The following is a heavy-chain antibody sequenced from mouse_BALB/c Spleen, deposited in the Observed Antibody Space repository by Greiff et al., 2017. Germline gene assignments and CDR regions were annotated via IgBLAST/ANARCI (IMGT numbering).Heavy chain of an antibody. J-gene: IGHJ3*01. Sequence: EVMLVESGGGLVKPGGSLKLSCAASGFTFSSYAMSWVRQSPEKRLEWVAEISSGGSYTYYPDTVTGRFTISRDNAKNTLYLEMSSLRSEDTAMYYCARDTIGTTAWFAYWGQGTLVTVSA. CDR1: GFTFSSYA. CDR3: ARDTIGTTAWFAY. V-gene: IGHV5-9-4*01. D-gene: IGHD2-14*01. CDR2: ISSGGSYT.